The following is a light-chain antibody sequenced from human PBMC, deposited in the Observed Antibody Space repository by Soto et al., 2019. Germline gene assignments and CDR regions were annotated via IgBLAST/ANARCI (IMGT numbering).Light chain of an antibody. CDR1: QSVSSSY. V-gene: IGKV3-15*01. Sequence: EVVYTQSPGTLSLSPGERATLSCRASQSVSSSYLAWYQQKPGQAPRLLIYGASTRATGIPARFSGSGSGTEFTLTISSLQSEDFAVYYCQQYNNWPPITFGQGTRLE. CDR3: QQYNNWPPIT. J-gene: IGKJ5*01. CDR2: GAS.